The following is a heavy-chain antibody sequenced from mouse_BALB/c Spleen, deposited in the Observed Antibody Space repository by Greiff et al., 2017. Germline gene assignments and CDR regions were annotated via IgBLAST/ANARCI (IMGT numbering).Heavy chain of an antibody. CDR2: ISDGGSYT. CDR1: GFTFSDYY. J-gene: IGHJ3*01. V-gene: IGHV5-4*02. CDR3: ARDRDDGSPWFAY. D-gene: IGHD2-12*01. Sequence: EVQRVESGGGLVKPGGSLKLSCAASGFTFSDYYMYWVRQTPEKRLEWVATISDGGSYTYYPDSVKGRFTISRDNAKNNLYLQMSSLKSEDTAMYYCARDRDDGSPWFAYWGQGTLVTVSA.